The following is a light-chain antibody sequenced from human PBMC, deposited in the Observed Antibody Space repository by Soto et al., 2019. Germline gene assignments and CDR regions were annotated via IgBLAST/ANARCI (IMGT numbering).Light chain of an antibody. CDR3: QQYDNWPLT. J-gene: IGKJ4*01. CDR1: QSVRSN. Sequence: EVVMTQSPATLSVSPGEGATLSCRASQSVRSNLAWYQKKPGQSHRLLIYGASTRATAVPARFSGSGSGTEFTLTISSPQSEDFAVYYCQQYDNWPLTFGGGTQVEIK. V-gene: IGKV3-15*01. CDR2: GAS.